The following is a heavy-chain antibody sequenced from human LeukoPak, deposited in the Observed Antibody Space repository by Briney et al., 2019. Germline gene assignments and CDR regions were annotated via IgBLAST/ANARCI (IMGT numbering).Heavy chain of an antibody. Sequence: PGGSLSLFCAPSGFTFSSYGMHWVRQAPDKGLEWVAVISYDGSNKYYADSVKGRFTISRDNSKNTLYLQMNSLRAEDTAVYYCAKDRHRGYYDSSGYYWGPYFDYWGQGTLVTVSS. CDR3: AKDRHRGYYDSSGYYWGPYFDY. CDR1: GFTFSSYG. D-gene: IGHD3-22*01. CDR2: ISYDGSNK. V-gene: IGHV3-30*18. J-gene: IGHJ4*02.